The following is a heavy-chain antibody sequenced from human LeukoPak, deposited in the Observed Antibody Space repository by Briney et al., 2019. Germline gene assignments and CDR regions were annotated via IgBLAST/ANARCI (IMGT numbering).Heavy chain of an antibody. D-gene: IGHD3-10*01. Sequence: GGSLRLSCAASGFTFSSYVMHWVRQAPGKGLEWVAIISYDGSNEYYADSVKGRFTISRDNSKNTLYLQMNSLRAEDTAVYYCAKNLRYGSGSYYVDFDYWGQGTLVTVSS. V-gene: IGHV3-30*04. CDR1: GFTFSSYV. CDR3: AKNLRYGSGSYYVDFDY. CDR2: ISYDGSNE. J-gene: IGHJ4*02.